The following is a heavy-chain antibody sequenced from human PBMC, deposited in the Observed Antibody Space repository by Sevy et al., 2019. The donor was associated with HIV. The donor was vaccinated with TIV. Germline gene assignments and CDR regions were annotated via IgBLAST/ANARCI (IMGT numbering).Heavy chain of an antibody. CDR1: GFTFSSYG. V-gene: IGHV3-33*01. D-gene: IGHD2-15*01. CDR3: ARDACSGGSCYSTYYGMDV. J-gene: IGHJ6*02. CDR2: IWNDGRNK. Sequence: GGSLRLSCAASGFTFSSYGIRWVRQAPGKGLEWVAVIWNDGRNKYYADSVKGRVTISRDNSKNTLFLQMNSLRAEDTAVYYCARDACSGGSCYSTYYGMDVWGQGTTVTVSS.